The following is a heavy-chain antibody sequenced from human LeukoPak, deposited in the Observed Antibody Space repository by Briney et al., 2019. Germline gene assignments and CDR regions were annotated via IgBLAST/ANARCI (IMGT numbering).Heavy chain of an antibody. CDR1: GGSLNSHY. CDR2: IYYTGKN. Sequence: SETLSLTCAVSGGSLNSHYWGWIPQPPGKGLQWIGDIYYTGKNNYNTSLKSRVTISLDTSKDHLSLNLTSVVAADTAIYYCVRRDTGWNYFDYWGQGILVTVSS. D-gene: IGHD6-19*01. CDR3: VRRDTGWNYFDY. V-gene: IGHV4-59*08. J-gene: IGHJ4*02.